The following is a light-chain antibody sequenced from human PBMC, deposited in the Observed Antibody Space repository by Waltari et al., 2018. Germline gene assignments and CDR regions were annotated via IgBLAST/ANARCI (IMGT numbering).Light chain of an antibody. CDR3: CSYAGSYTFVV. V-gene: IGLV2-11*01. CDR2: DVS. Sequence: YQHDPGKAPKLMIYDVSKRPSGVPDRFSGSKSGNTASLTISGLQAEDEADYYCCSYAGSYTFVVFGGGTKLTVL. J-gene: IGLJ2*01.